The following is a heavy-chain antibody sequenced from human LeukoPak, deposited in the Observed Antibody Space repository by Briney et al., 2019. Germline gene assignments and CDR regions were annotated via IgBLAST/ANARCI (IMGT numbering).Heavy chain of an antibody. J-gene: IGHJ5*01. CDR1: GGSVTKYY. CDR2: IFHTGIT. D-gene: IGHD2-2*02. Sequence: SETLSLTCTVSGGSVTKYYWHWIRQAPGKGLEWIGFIFHTGITNYNPSLKSRDTISVDTSKNQFSLKLTSVTAADTAVYFCARDLFPINWFESWGQGTLVTVSS. CDR3: ARDLFPINWFES. V-gene: IGHV4-59*02.